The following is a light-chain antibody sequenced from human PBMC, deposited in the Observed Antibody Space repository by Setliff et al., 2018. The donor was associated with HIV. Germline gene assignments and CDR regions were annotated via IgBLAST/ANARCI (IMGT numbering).Light chain of an antibody. CDR2: EVS. V-gene: IGLV2-14*01. Sequence: SALTQPASVSGSPGQSITISCTGTSSDVGGYNYVSWYHQHPGKAPKLMIYEVSHRPSGVSNRFSGSKSGNTASLTISGLQAEDEADYYCSSYTSSSTYVFGTGTRSPS. J-gene: IGLJ1*01. CDR3: SSYTSSSTYV. CDR1: SSDVGGYNY.